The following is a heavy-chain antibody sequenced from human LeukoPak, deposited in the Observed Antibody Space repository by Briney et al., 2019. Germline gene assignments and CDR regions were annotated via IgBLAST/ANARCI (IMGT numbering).Heavy chain of an antibody. D-gene: IGHD1/OR15-1a*01. CDR3: ANSGWVIQTTDAFDI. V-gene: IGHV3-21*01. J-gene: IGHJ3*02. CDR1: GFTFSSYI. CDR2: ISSSSSYI. Sequence: GGSLPLSCAASGFTFSSYIMNWVRQAPGKGLEWFSSISSSSSYIYYADSVKGRFTISRDNAKNSLYLQMNSLRAEDTAVYYCANSGWVIQTTDAFDIWGQGTMVTVSS.